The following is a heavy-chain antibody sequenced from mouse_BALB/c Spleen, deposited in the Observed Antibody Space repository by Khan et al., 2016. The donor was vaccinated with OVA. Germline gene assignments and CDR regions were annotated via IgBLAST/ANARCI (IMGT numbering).Heavy chain of an antibody. CDR1: GYSFTGYY. Sequence: LVKTGASVKISCKASGYSFTGYYMHWVKQSHGKSLEWIGYISCYNGSTTYNQKFKGKATFTVDTSSSTVYMQFNSLTSEDSAVYDCERGECYGSGSFAYWGQGTLVTVAA. CDR3: ERGECYGSGSFAY. J-gene: IGHJ3*01. CDR2: ISCYNGST. D-gene: IGHD1-1*01. V-gene: IGHV1S34*01.